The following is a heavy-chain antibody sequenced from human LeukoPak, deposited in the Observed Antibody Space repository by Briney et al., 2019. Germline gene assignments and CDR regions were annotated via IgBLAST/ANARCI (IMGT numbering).Heavy chain of an antibody. D-gene: IGHD7-27*01. Sequence: ASLKVSCKASGYTFNAYYMHWVRQAPGQGLGWMGWIHPNSGDTNYAQKFQGRVTMTRDTSINTAYMELSRLTSDDTAVYYCATSKAAGDRAFDIWGQGTMVTVSS. CDR3: ATSKAAGDRAFDI. CDR1: GYTFNAYY. CDR2: IHPNSGDT. V-gene: IGHV1-2*02. J-gene: IGHJ3*02.